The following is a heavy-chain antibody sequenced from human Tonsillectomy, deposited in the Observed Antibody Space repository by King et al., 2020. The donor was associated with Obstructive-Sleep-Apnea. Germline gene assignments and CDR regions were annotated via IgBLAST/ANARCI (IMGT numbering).Heavy chain of an antibody. CDR3: ARDSGSSLIFH. J-gene: IGHJ1*01. V-gene: IGHV3-66*01. CDR2: INSGGGT. CDR1: GFTVSSNY. Sequence: VQLVESGGGLVQPGGSLRLSCAASGFTVSSNYMSWVRQAPGKGLEWVSIINSGGGTYYADSVKGRFTISRDNSKNTLYLQMNSLRVEDTAVYFCARDSGSSLIFHLGQGTLVTVSS. D-gene: IGHD6-13*01.